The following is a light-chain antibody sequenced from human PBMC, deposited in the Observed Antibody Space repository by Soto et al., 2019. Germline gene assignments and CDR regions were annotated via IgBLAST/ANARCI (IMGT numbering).Light chain of an antibody. V-gene: IGKV1-39*01. CDR2: GAS. J-gene: IGKJ4*01. CDR1: QSIGTY. Sequence: DIQMTQSPSSLSASVGDRVTITCRASQSIGTYLNWYQYKPGKAPKLLIFGASSFQSGVSSRFSGSGSGTDFTLTISSLQPEDSATYHCQQSKSFPLTFGGGTKVEIK. CDR3: QQSKSFPLT.